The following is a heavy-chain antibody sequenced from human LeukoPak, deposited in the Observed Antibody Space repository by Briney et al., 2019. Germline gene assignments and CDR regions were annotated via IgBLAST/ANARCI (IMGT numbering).Heavy chain of an antibody. J-gene: IGHJ2*01. CDR2: INARGST. Sequence: SETLPLTCTVSGGSISSDYWSWIRQPAGKGLEWIGRINARGSTNYNPSLKSRVTMSVDTSENQFSLKLTSVTAADTALYYCARFNWYFDLWGRGTLVTVSS. V-gene: IGHV4-4*07. CDR3: ARFNWYFDL. CDR1: GGSISSDY.